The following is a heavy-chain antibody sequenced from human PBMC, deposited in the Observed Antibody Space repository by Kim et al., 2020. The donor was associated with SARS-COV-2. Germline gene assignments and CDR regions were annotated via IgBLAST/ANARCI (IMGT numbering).Heavy chain of an antibody. CDR3: ARIEDTDVPYSGSQYYYYGMDV. D-gene: IGHD1-26*01. CDR1: GGTFSSYA. J-gene: IGHJ6*02. CDR2: IIPIFGTA. Sequence: SVKVSCKASGGTFSSYAISWVRQAPGQGLEWMGGIIPIFGTANYAQKFQGRVTITADESTSTAYMELSSLRSEDTAVYYCARIEDTDVPYSGSQYYYYGMDVWGQGTTVTVSS. V-gene: IGHV1-69*13.